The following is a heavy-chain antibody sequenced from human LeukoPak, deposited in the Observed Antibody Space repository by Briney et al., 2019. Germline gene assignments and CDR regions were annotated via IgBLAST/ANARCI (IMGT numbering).Heavy chain of an antibody. Sequence: PGRSLRLSCAASGFTFSSYGMHWVRQAPGKGLEWVAVISYDGSNKYYADSVKGRFTISRDNSKNTLYLQMNSLRAEDTAVYYCVKVLRWVRGVPFDYWGQGILVTVS. V-gene: IGHV3-30*18. CDR1: GFTFSSYG. J-gene: IGHJ4*02. CDR2: ISYDGSNK. CDR3: VKVLRWVRGVPFDY. D-gene: IGHD3-10*01.